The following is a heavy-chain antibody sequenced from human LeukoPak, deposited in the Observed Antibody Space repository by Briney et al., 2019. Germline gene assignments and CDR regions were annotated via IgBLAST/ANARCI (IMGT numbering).Heavy chain of an antibody. V-gene: IGHV1-8*03. J-gene: IGHJ4*02. Sequence: GASVKVSCKASGYTFTSYDINWVRQATGQGVEWMGWMNPNSGKTGYAQKFQSRVTITRNTYISTAYMEISSLRSEDKAVYYCARLSSSGFDYWGQGTLVTVSS. CDR1: GYTFTSYD. CDR2: MNPNSGKT. CDR3: ARLSSSGFDY. D-gene: IGHD2-2*01.